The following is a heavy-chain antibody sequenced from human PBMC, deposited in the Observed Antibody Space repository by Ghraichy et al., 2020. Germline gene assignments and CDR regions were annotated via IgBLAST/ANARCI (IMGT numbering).Heavy chain of an antibody. CDR2: VNTDGSNT. Sequence: GGTLRLSCEASGFSLNTHWMHWVRQAPGKGPMWVSRVNTDGSNTAYADSVRGRFTISRDKARNTMWLQMNSLRVDDTAVYYCVAAIPSSDHWGQGTLVTVSS. CDR1: GFSLNTHW. CDR3: VAAIPSSDH. J-gene: IGHJ4*02. D-gene: IGHD6-25*01. V-gene: IGHV3-74*01.